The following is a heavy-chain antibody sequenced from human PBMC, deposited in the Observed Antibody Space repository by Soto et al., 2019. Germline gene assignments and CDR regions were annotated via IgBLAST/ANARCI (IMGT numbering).Heavy chain of an antibody. V-gene: IGHV6-1*01. CDR2: TYYRSKWYN. CDR3: TRDWAGTYGLDV. J-gene: IGHJ6*02. Sequence: PSQTLSLTCAISGDSVSSNRAAWNWIRQSPSRGLEWLGRTYYRSKWYNDYADSVKSRITINPDTSKNQFSLQLNSVTPEDTAVYYCTRDWAGTYGLDVWGQGTKVTVYS. CDR1: GDSVSSNRAA. D-gene: IGHD3-16*01.